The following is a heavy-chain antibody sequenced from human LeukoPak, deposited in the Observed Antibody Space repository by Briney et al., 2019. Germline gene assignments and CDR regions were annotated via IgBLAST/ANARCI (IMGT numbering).Heavy chain of an antibody. CDR2: IYYSGST. V-gene: IGHV4-39*01. Sequence: PSETLSLTCTVSGGSISSSSYYWGWIRQPPGKGLEWIGSIYYSGSTYYNPSLKSRVTISVDTSKNQFSLKLSSVTAADTAVYYCARHRGYITMVRGAHFDYWGQGTLVTVSS. CDR1: GGSISSSSYY. J-gene: IGHJ4*02. D-gene: IGHD3-10*01. CDR3: ARHRGYITMVRGAHFDY.